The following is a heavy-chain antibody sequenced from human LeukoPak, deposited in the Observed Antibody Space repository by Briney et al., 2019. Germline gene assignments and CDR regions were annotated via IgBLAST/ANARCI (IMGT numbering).Heavy chain of an antibody. Sequence: GGSLRLSCAASGFTFSSYWMSWVRQAPGKGLEWVSAISGSGGSTYYADSVKGRFTISRDNSKNTLYLQMNSLRAEDTAVYYCAKDSAREVPAALYFDYWGQGTLVTVSS. V-gene: IGHV3-23*01. J-gene: IGHJ4*02. CDR3: AKDSAREVPAALYFDY. CDR2: ISGSGGST. D-gene: IGHD2-2*01. CDR1: GFTFSSYW.